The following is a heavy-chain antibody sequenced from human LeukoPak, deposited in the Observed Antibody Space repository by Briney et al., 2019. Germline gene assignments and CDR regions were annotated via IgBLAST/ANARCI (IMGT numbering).Heavy chain of an antibody. CDR3: ARSIPYGTTWYGRSDY. Sequence: TGGSLGLSCAASGFPFSSYSMTWVRHAPGKGLEWVANIKPDGTTKFYVDSVKGRFTISRDNALNSLYLQMNSLRAEDTAIYYCARSIPYGTTWYGRSDYWGQGTLVTVSS. CDR2: IKPDGTTK. D-gene: IGHD6-13*01. CDR1: GFPFSSYS. J-gene: IGHJ4*02. V-gene: IGHV3-7*03.